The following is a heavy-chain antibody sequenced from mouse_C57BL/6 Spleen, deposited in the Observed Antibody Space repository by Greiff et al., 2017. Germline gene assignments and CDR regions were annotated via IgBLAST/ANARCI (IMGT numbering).Heavy chain of an antibody. CDR1: GYTFTSYW. CDR2: IDPSDSYT. J-gene: IGHJ3*01. V-gene: IGHV1-69*01. CDR3: ARCYGDDRAWFDY. Sequence: QVQLQQSGAELVMPGASVKLSCKASGYTFTSYWMYWVKQRPGQGLEWIGDIDPSDSYTNYNQKFKGKSTLTVDKSSSTDYMQLSNLTSEDSAVYYCARCYGDDRAWFDYWGQGTLVTVSA. D-gene: IGHD2-2*01.